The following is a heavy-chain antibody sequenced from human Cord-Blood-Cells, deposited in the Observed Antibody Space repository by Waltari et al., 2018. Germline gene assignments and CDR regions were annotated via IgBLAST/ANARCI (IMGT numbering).Heavy chain of an antibody. D-gene: IGHD2-21*02. CDR3: ASGGNFWYFDL. CDR1: GGSVSSGSYY. Sequence: QVQLQESGPGLVKPSETLSLTCTVSGGSVSSGSYYWSWIRQPPGKGLEWIGYSYYSGSTNYNPSLKSRVTISVDTSKNQFSLKLSSVTAADTAVYYCASGGNFWYFDLWGRGTLVTVSS. CDR2: SYYSGST. V-gene: IGHV4-61*01. J-gene: IGHJ2*01.